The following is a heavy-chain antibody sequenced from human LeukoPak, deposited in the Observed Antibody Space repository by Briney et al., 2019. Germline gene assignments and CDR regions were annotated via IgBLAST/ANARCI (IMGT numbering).Heavy chain of an antibody. J-gene: IGHJ4*02. CDR3: ARGGLRGYSGYDH. CDR1: GDSISSGDYY. Sequence: SETLSLTCTVSGDSISSGDYYWSWVRQPAGKGLEWIGRISSSGSTNYNPSLKSRVTISVDTSKNQFSLKLSSVTAADTAVYYCARGGLRGYSGYDHWGQGTLVTVSS. D-gene: IGHD5-12*01. CDR2: ISSSGST. V-gene: IGHV4-61*02.